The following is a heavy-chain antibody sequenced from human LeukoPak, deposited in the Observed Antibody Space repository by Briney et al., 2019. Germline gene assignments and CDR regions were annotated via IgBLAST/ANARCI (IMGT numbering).Heavy chain of an antibody. CDR1: GFTFSTYS. D-gene: IGHD2-15*01. J-gene: IGHJ5*02. CDR3: ARERAGVAATNNWFDP. CDR2: ISTSSSYI. V-gene: IGHV3-21*01. Sequence: GGSLRLSCVASGFTFSTYSMTWVRQAPGKGLEWVSSISTSSSYIYYADSVKGRFTISRHNAKKSLYLQMNSLGAEDTAVCYCARERAGVAATNNWFDPWGQGTLVTVSS.